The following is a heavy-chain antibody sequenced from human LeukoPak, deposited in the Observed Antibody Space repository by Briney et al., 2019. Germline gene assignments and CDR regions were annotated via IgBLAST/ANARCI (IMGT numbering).Heavy chain of an antibody. V-gene: IGHV5-51*01. D-gene: IGHD4-17*01. J-gene: IGHJ4*02. Sequence: GESLKISCKGSGYSLTSYWIGWVRQMPGKGLEWMGIIYPGDSDTRYSPSFQGQVTISADKSISTAYLQWSSLTASDTAVYYCARGGNYGDYCFDNWGQGTLVTVSS. CDR1: GYSLTSYW. CDR3: ARGGNYGDYCFDN. CDR2: IYPGDSDT.